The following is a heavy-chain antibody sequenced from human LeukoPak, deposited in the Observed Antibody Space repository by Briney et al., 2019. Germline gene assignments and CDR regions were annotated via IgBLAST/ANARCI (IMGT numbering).Heavy chain of an antibody. CDR3: WRIPCGCGQKICFHQ. V-gene: IGHV4-34*01. Sequence: SETLSLTCAVSGVSVNDYYWSWIRQSPEKGLEWIGEVSPGGYTTYNPSLQSRVIISEDMSENQLSLNLKSVTAADTAVYYCWRIPCGCGQKICFHQWAQG. CDR2: VSPGGYT. CDR1: GVSVNDYY. D-gene: IGHD2-21*01. J-gene: IGHJ3*01.